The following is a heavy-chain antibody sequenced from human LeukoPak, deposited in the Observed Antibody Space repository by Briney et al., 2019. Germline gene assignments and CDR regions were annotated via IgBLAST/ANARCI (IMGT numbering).Heavy chain of an antibody. J-gene: IGHJ4*02. Sequence: PGGSLRLSCAASGFTFSGYPIHWVRQAPGKGLEGVAVISYDGSNKYYADSVKGRFTISRDNSKNTLYLQMNSLRAEDTAVYYCLGYYDSSGYYPDYWGQGTLVTVSS. CDR1: GFTFSGYP. V-gene: IGHV3-30-3*01. CDR2: ISYDGSNK. CDR3: LGYYDSSGYYPDY. D-gene: IGHD3-22*01.